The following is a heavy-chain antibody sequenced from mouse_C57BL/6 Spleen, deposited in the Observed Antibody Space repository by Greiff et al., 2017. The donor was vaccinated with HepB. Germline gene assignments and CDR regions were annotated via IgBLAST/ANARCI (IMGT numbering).Heavy chain of an antibody. CDR1: GYSFTGYF. CDR3: ARDYDGHYFDY. CDR2: INPYNGDT. J-gene: IGHJ2*01. V-gene: IGHV1-20*01. D-gene: IGHD2-4*01. Sequence: VQLQQSGPELVKPGDSVKISCKASGYSFTGYFMNWVMQSHGKSLEWIGRINPYNGDTFYNQKSKGKATLTVDKSSSTAHMELRSLTSEDSAVYYCARDYDGHYFDYWGQGTTRTVSS.